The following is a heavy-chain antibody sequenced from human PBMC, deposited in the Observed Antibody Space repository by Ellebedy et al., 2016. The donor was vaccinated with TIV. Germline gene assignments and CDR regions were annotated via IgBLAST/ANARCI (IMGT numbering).Heavy chain of an antibody. D-gene: IGHD6-6*01. CDR3: ARGPYSSSSYFFDAFDI. CDR2: ISYDGSNK. CDR1: GFTFSSYA. Sequence: GGSLRLSCAASGFTFSSYAMHWVRQAPGKGLEWVAVISYDGSNKYYADSVKGRFTISRDNSKNTLYLQMNSLRAEDTAVYYCARGPYSSSSYFFDAFDIWGQGTMVTVSS. V-gene: IGHV3-30-3*01. J-gene: IGHJ3*02.